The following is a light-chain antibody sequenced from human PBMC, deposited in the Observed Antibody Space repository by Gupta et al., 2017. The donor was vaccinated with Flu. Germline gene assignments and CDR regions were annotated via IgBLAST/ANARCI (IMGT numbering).Light chain of an antibody. CDR2: DAS. Sequence: DIEMTQSPSSLSASIGDRVTITCQASQDISSYLNWYQQKPGKVPQLLIYDASNLETGVPSRFSGSGSGTDFTFTISSLQPEDIATYYCQQDDNLPITFGQGTRLEIK. CDR3: QQDDNLPIT. V-gene: IGKV1-33*01. CDR1: QDISSY. J-gene: IGKJ5*01.